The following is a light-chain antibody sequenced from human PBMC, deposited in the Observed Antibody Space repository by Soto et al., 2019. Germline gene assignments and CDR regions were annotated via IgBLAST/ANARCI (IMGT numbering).Light chain of an antibody. CDR3: QQYCTTLR. J-gene: IGKJ4*02. CDR2: WAS. Sequence: DIVMTQSQDSLAVSLGERATINCKSSQSVLETSDNKNYLAWYQQKAGQPLKLLIYWASTRDSGVADRFSGSWCGAYCTLTISNLQAEDVSVYYRQQYCTTLRFGGGTKVEFK. V-gene: IGKV4-1*01. CDR1: QSVLETSDNKNY.